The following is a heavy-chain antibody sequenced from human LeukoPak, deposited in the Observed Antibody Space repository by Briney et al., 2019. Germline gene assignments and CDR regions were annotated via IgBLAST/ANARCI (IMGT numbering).Heavy chain of an antibody. V-gene: IGHV4-39*01. D-gene: IGHD6-13*01. CDR3: ASQETRYSIAASER. Sequence: SDTLSLICAVSGGSISSTTYYWGWIRQPPGKGLDWIGSIYYSGSTYYNPSLKSRVTISVDTSNNHFSLKLSSVTAADTAVYYCASQETRYSIAASERWGQGTLVTVSS. CDR1: GGSISSTTYY. J-gene: IGHJ4*02. CDR2: IYYSGST.